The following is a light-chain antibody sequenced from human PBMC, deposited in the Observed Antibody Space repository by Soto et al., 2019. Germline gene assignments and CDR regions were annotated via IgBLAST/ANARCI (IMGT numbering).Light chain of an antibody. V-gene: IGKV3-20*01. J-gene: IGKJ1*01. Sequence: EIVLTQSPGTLSLSPGERATLSCRASQNVSSGYLAWYQQKPGQAPRLLIYGASSRATGIPDRFSGSGSGTDFTLTVSRLEPEDFAVYYCQQFRTFGQGTKVEIK. CDR3: QQFRT. CDR2: GAS. CDR1: QNVSSGY.